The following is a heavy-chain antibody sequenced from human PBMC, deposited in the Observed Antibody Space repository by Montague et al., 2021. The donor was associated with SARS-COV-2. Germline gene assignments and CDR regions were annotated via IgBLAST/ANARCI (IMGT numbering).Heavy chain of an antibody. CDR2: ILYNGTA. V-gene: IGHV4-59*13. CDR3: TRGNGWYQP. CDR1: GSYLRGYF. Sequence: SETLSLTCSVSGSYLRGYFWSWVRQPAGQRLEWIGYILYNGTATXNPALRSRLTMSVDMSRNQFSLDLRSMTVTDTAFYYCTRGNGWYQPWGRGTLVTVSS. J-gene: IGHJ5*02. D-gene: IGHD2-8*01.